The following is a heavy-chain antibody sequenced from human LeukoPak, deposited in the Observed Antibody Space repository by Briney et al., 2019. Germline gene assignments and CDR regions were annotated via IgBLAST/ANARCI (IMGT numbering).Heavy chain of an antibody. J-gene: IGHJ4*02. V-gene: IGHV4-59*01. CDR1: GGSISSYY. D-gene: IGHD3-22*01. Sequence: SETLSLTCTVSGGSISSYYWSWIRQPPGKGLEWIGYIYYSGSTNYNPSLKSRVTISVDTSKNQFSLKLSSVTAADTAVYYCARGEGYYYDSSGYYYYWGQGTLVTVSS. CDR3: ARGEGYYYDSSGYYYY. CDR2: IYYSGST.